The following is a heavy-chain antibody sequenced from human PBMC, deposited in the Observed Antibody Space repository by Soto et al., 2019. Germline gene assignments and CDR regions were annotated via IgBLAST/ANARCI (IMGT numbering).Heavy chain of an antibody. CDR2: ISAHSGNT. V-gene: IGHV1-18*01. CDR1: GYAFTTYG. J-gene: IGHJ4*02. D-gene: IGHD1-1*01. Sequence: QVHLVQSGAEVKKPGASVKVSCKGSGYAFTTYGITWVRQAPGQGIEWMGWISAHSGNTNYAQKLQGRVTVTRDTSTSKAYMELRSLKSDDKAVYYCARGRYGDYWGQGDLITVTS. CDR3: ARGRYGDY.